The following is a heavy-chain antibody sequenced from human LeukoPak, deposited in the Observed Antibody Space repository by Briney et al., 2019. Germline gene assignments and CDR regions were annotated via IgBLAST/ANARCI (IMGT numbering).Heavy chain of an antibody. CDR3: ARDLTDY. D-gene: IGHD4/OR15-4a*01. V-gene: IGHV3-30-3*01. CDR1: GFTFSSYA. CDR2: ISYDGSNK. J-gene: IGHJ4*02. Sequence: GGSLRLSCAASGFTFSSYAMHWVRQAPGKGLEWVAVISYDGSNKYYADSVKGRFTISRDNSKNTLYLQMNSLRVEDTAVYYCARDLTDYWGQGTLVTVSS.